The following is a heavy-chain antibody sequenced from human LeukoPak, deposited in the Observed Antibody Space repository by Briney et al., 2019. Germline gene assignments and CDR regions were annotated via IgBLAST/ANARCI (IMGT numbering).Heavy chain of an antibody. CDR3: ATRSSSWYYFDY. D-gene: IGHD6-13*01. CDR2: IYYSGST. V-gene: IGHV4-59*12. J-gene: IGHJ4*02. CDR1: GGSISSYY. Sequence: SETLSLTCTVSGGSISSYYWSWIRQPPGKGQEWIGYIYYSGSTNYNPSLKSRVTISVDTSKNQFSLKLSSVTAADTAVYYCATRSSSWYYFDYWGQGTLVIVAS.